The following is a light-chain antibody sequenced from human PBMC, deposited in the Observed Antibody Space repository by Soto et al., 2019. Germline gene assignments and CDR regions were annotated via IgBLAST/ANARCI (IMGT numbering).Light chain of an antibody. CDR1: SSDVGSYNL. CDR3: CSYAGSRTYV. Sequence: QSVLAQPASVSGSPGQSITISCTGTSSDVGSYNLVSWYQQHPGKAPKLMIYEVSKRPSGVSNRFSGSKSGNTASLTISGLQAEDEADYYCCSYAGSRTYVFGTETKVTVL. J-gene: IGLJ1*01. CDR2: EVS. V-gene: IGLV2-23*02.